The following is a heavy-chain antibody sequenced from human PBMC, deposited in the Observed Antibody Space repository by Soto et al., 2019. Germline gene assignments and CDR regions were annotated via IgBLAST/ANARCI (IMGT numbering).Heavy chain of an antibody. Sequence: EVQLVESGGGLVQPGGSLRLSCAASGFTFSGYWMSWVRQAPGKGLEWVANIKQDGSEQFYVDSVQGRFTISRDNAKNSLYLQMNSLRAEDTAVYYCAREAVWGQGTTVTVSS. CDR3: AREAV. J-gene: IGHJ6*02. V-gene: IGHV3-7*05. CDR2: IKQDGSEQ. CDR1: GFTFSGYW.